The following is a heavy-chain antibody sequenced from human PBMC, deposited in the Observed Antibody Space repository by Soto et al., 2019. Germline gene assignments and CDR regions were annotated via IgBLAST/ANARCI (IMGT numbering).Heavy chain of an antibody. V-gene: IGHV4-39*01. CDR2: IYYSGST. Sequence: PSETLSLTCTVSGGSISSSSYYWGWLRQPPGKGLEWIGSIYYSGSTYYNPSLKSRVTISVDTSKNQFSLKLSSVTAADTAVYYCARHIAARPGYYYYYMDVWGKGTTVTVSS. D-gene: IGHD6-6*01. J-gene: IGHJ6*03. CDR1: GGSISSSSYY. CDR3: ARHIAARPGYYYYYMDV.